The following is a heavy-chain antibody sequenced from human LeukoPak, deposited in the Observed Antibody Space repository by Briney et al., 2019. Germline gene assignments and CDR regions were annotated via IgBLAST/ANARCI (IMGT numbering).Heavy chain of an antibody. Sequence: SETLSLTCTVSGGSISSCYWSWIRQPAGKGLEWIGRIYSSGSTNYNPSLKSRVTISVDTSKNQFSLKLRFVTAADTAVYYCAREPSPERGGVAFDIWGQGTMVTVSS. CDR1: GGSISSCY. J-gene: IGHJ3*02. D-gene: IGHD3-3*01. CDR3: AREPSPERGGVAFDI. V-gene: IGHV4-4*07. CDR2: IYSSGST.